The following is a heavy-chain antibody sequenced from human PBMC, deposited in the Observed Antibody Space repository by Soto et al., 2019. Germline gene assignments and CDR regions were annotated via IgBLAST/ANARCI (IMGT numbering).Heavy chain of an antibody. D-gene: IGHD5-12*01. CDR2: INGDGSST. CDR1: GFPFSTYW. Sequence: EEHLVQSGGGLVQPGGSLRLSCAASGFPFSTYWMHWVRQVPGQGLVWVSRINGDGSSTIYADFVKGWFTISRDNAKNTLYLQMNSLKVEDTAIYYCAGGYQEWGQGALVTVSS. J-gene: IGHJ4*02. CDR3: AGGYQE. V-gene: IGHV3-74*01.